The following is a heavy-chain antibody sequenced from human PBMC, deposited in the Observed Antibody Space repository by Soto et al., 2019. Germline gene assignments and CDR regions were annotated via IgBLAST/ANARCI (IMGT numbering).Heavy chain of an antibody. Sequence: EVQLVESGGGLVQPGGSLKLSCAASGITFSGSAMHRVRQASGKGLEWVGRIRSKPNSYATAYAASVKGRFTISRDDSMNMAYLQMNGLKTEDTAVYYCISVLTTVPDYWGQGTLVTVSS. CDR1: GITFSGSA. CDR2: IRSKPNSYAT. J-gene: IGHJ4*02. CDR3: ISVLTTVPDY. V-gene: IGHV3-73*01. D-gene: IGHD1-26*01.